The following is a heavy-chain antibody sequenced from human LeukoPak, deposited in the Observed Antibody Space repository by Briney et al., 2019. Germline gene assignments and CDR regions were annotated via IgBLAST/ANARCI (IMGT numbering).Heavy chain of an antibody. CDR2: INPNSGGT. V-gene: IGHV1-2*02. J-gene: IGHJ5*02. D-gene: IGHD3-10*01. Sequence: ASVKVSCEASGYTFTFYYLHWLRQAPGQGLGWMGWINPNSGGTNYAQTFKGRVTMTRDTSISTAYLELSRLRSDDPAVYSCARDPRGSNWFDPWGQGTLVTVSS. CDR3: ARDPRGSNWFDP. CDR1: GYTFTFYY.